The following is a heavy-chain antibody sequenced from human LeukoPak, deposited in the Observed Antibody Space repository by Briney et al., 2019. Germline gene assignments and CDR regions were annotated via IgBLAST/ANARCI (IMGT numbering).Heavy chain of an antibody. V-gene: IGHV1-69*04. D-gene: IGHD3-22*01. CDR1: GGTFSSYA. Sequence: GASVKVSCKASGGTFSSYAISWVRQAPGQGLEWMGRIIPILGIANYAQKFQGRVTITADKSTSTAYMELSSLRSEDTAVYYCARAPMIVVVINDAFDIWGQGTMVTVSS. J-gene: IGHJ3*02. CDR3: ARAPMIVVVINDAFDI. CDR2: IIPILGIA.